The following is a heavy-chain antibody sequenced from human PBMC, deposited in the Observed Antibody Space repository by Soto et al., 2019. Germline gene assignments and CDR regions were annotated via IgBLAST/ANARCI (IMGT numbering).Heavy chain of an antibody. CDR2: ISGNGGST. CDR1: GFSFSTYA. Sequence: PGGSLRLSCAASGFSFSTYAMGWLRQAPGKGLEWVSAISGNGGSTYYADSVKGRFTISRDNSKNTLYLLMNSLRADDTAVYYCAKENTGWYSNWGQGTLVTVSS. D-gene: IGHD6-19*01. CDR3: AKENTGWYSN. J-gene: IGHJ4*02. V-gene: IGHV3-23*01.